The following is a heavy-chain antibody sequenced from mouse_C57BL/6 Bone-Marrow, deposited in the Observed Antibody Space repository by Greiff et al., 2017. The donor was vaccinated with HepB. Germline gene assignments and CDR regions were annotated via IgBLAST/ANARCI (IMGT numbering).Heavy chain of an antibody. CDR2: IDPSDSYT. CDR3: ARSGDYEAMDY. Sequence: QVQLQQPGAELVKPGASVKLSCKASGYTFTSYWMQWVKQRPGQGLEWIGEIDPSDSYTNYNQKFKGKATLTVDTSSSTAYMQLSSLTSEDSAVYYCARSGDYEAMDYWGQGTLVTVSS. CDR1: GYTFTSYW. D-gene: IGHD3-1*01. J-gene: IGHJ4*01. V-gene: IGHV1-50*01.